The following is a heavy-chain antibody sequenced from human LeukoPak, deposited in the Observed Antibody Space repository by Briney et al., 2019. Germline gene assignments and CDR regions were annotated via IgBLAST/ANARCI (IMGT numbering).Heavy chain of an antibody. V-gene: IGHV3-23*01. D-gene: IGHD2-15*01. Sequence: PGGSLRLSCAASGFTFSSYCLTWVRQAPGKGLEWVSGTSGSGGSTYYAGSVKGRFTISRDNSKNTLYLQMNSLRVEDTAVYYCAKNGGSQCYSHLDSWGQGTLVTVSS. J-gene: IGHJ4*02. CDR3: AKNGGSQCYSHLDS. CDR2: TSGSGGST. CDR1: GFTFSSYC.